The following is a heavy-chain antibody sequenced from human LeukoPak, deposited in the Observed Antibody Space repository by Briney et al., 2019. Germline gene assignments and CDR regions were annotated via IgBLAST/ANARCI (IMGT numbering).Heavy chain of an antibody. CDR3: AREHSGFSGSYEY. D-gene: IGHD1-26*01. CDR2: ISAYNGNT. Sequence: ASVKVSCKASGYTFTSYAMHWVRQAPGQRLEWMGWISAYNGNTNYAQKLQGRVTMTTDTSTSTAYMELRSLRSDDTAVYYCAREHSGFSGSYEYWGQGTLVTVSS. V-gene: IGHV1-18*01. J-gene: IGHJ4*02. CDR1: GYTFTSYA.